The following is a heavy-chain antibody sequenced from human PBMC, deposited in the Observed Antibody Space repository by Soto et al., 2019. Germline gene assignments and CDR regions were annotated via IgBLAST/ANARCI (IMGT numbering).Heavy chain of an antibody. V-gene: IGHV4-59*01. CDR1: GGSSSGYY. CDR3: ARDLWGYCGTDCYPLDV. J-gene: IGHJ6*02. D-gene: IGHD2-21*02. CDR2: MYNTGST. Sequence: SETLSLTCTVSGGSSSGYYWSWIRQPPGKGLEWIGYMYNTGSTVYNPSFKSRVTISVDTSKNQFPLKLNSVTAADTAVYYCARDLWGYCGTDCYPLDVWGQGTTVTVSS.